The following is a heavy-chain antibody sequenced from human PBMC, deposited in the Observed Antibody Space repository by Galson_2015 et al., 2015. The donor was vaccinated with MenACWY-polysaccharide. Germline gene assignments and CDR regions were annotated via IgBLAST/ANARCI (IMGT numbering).Heavy chain of an antibody. V-gene: IGHV3-30*18. CDR1: GFTFSSYG. J-gene: IGHJ4*02. D-gene: IGHD3-16*01. CDR3: AKDGSNYDYVWGSYPRGIPDY. Sequence: SLRLSCAASGFTFSSYGMHWVRQAPGKGLEWVAVISYDGSNKYYADSVKGRFTISRDNSKNTLYLQMNSLRAEDTAVYYCAKDGSNYDYVWGSYPRGIPDYWGQGTLVTVSS. CDR2: ISYDGSNK.